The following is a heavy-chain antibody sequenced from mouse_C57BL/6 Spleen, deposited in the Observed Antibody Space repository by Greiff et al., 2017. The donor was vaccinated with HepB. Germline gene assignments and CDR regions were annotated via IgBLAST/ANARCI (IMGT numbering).Heavy chain of an antibody. Sequence: EVMLVESGGGLVQPGGSLSLSCAASGFTFTDYYMSWVRQPPGKAVEWLGFIRNKANGYTTEYSASVKGRFTISRDNSQSILYLQMNALRAEDSATYYCARSSYYYGSSYDWYFDVWGTGTTVTVSS. V-gene: IGHV7-3*01. J-gene: IGHJ1*03. CDR1: GFTFTDYY. CDR2: IRNKANGYTT. D-gene: IGHD1-1*01. CDR3: ARSSYYYGSSYDWYFDV.